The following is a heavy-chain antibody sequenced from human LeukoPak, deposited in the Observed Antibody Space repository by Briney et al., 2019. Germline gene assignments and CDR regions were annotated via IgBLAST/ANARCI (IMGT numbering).Heavy chain of an antibody. CDR1: GFTFSSSD. V-gene: IGHV3-30*18. D-gene: IGHD2/OR15-2a*01. J-gene: IGHJ4*02. CDR2: ISYDATNK. Sequence: PGRSLRLSCAASGFTFSSSDMHWVRAAPGKGLEWVAVISYDATNKYYADSVKGRYTLSRDNSKNTLYLQTNTLRDEDTAVYYCAKASSNYFYYFEYWGQGTLVTVSS. CDR3: AKASSNYFYYFEY.